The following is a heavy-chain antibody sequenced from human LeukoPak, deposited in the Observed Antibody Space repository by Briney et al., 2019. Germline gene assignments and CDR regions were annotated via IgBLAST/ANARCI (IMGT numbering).Heavy chain of an antibody. V-gene: IGHV3-21*01. Sequence: GSLRLSCVASGFTFSNYTMSWVRQAPGKGLEWVSSISSSSSFMYYGDSVTGRFTISRDNAKNSLYLQMNSLRAEDTAVYYCARDRDSSGWHDAFDIWGQGTMVPVSS. CDR2: ISSSSSFM. CDR1: GFTFSNYT. CDR3: ARDRDSSGWHDAFDI. D-gene: IGHD6-19*01. J-gene: IGHJ3*02.